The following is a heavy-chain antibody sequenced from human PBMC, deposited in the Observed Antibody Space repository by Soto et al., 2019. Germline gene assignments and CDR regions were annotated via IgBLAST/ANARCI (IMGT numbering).Heavy chain of an antibody. CDR2: IYYSGST. J-gene: IGHJ5*01. CDR3: AKLPLADYGGIFDS. CDR1: SGTVSSGGYY. D-gene: IGHD4-17*01. V-gene: IGHV4-61*08. Sequence: PAGRMYITRTVCSGTVSSGGYYGRWKRKHPGKGLEWIGYIYYSGSTNYNPSLKSRVTISVDTSKNQFSLKLSSVTAADTALYYCAKLPLADYGGIFDSWVQGTLVTVSS.